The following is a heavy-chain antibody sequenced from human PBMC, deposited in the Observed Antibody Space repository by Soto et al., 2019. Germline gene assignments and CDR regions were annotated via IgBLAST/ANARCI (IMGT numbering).Heavy chain of an antibody. CDR2: IYYSGST. J-gene: IGHJ6*02. Sequence: SETLSLTCTVSGGSISSGGYYWSWIRQHPGKGLEWIGYIYYSGSTNYNPSLKSRVTISVDTSKNQFSLKLSSVTAADTAVYYCARDSDTAMVTGGEYYYYYGMDVWGQGTTVTVSS. CDR1: GGSISSGGYY. D-gene: IGHD5-18*01. V-gene: IGHV4-61*08. CDR3: ARDSDTAMVTGGEYYYYYGMDV.